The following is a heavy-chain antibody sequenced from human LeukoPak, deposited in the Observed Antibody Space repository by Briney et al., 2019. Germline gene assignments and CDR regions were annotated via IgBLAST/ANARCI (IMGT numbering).Heavy chain of an antibody. CDR3: VVDFDY. V-gene: IGHV3-53*01. Sequence: GGSLRLSCAASGFTVSSNYMSWVRQAPGKGLEWVSVICSGGSTYYEDSVKGRFTISRDNDKNTLYLQMNSLRAEDTAVYYCVVDFDYWGQGTLVTVSS. CDR1: GFTVSSNY. D-gene: IGHD2-15*01. J-gene: IGHJ4*02. CDR2: ICSGGST.